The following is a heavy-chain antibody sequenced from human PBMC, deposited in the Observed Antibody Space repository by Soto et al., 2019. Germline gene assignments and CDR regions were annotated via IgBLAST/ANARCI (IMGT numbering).Heavy chain of an antibody. V-gene: IGHV4-59*01. CDR2: IYYSGST. D-gene: IGHD3-10*01. Sequence: ETLSLTCTVSGGSISSYYWSWIRQPPGKGLEWIGYIYYSGSTNYNPSLKSRVTISVDTSKNQFSLKLSSVTAADKAVYYCARLSSSGRYLDAFDIWGQGTMVTVSS. J-gene: IGHJ3*02. CDR1: GGSISSYY. CDR3: ARLSSSGRYLDAFDI.